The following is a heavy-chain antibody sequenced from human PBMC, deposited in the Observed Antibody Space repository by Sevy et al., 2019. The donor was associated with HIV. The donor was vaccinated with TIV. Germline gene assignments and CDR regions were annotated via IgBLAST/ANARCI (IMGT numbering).Heavy chain of an antibody. V-gene: IGHV4-30-4*01. J-gene: IGHJ5*02. CDR2: IYYSGRT. D-gene: IGHD3-10*01. CDR1: GGSISSGDYY. Sequence: SETLSLTCTVSGGSISSGDYYWSWIRQPPGKGLEWIGYIYYSGRTYYNPSLKSRVTISVDTSKNQFSLKLSSVTAADTAVYYCARDSYWRLWFGPSGFDPWGQGTLVTVSS. CDR3: ARDSYWRLWFGPSGFDP.